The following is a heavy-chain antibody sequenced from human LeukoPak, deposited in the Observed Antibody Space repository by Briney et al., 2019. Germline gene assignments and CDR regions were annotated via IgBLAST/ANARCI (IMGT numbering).Heavy chain of an antibody. CDR3: AKRYSVDWYYFDY. Sequence: GGSLRLSCAASGFTFSSYGMHWVRQAPGKGLEWVAVISSDGSNKYYADSVKGRFTISRDNSKNTLYLQMNSLRADDAAVYYCAKRYSVDWYYFDYWGQGTLVTVSS. V-gene: IGHV3-30*18. J-gene: IGHJ4*02. CDR1: GFTFSSYG. CDR2: ISSDGSNK. D-gene: IGHD1-26*01.